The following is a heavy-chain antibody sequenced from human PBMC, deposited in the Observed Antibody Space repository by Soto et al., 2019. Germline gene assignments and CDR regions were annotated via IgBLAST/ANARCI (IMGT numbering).Heavy chain of an antibody. D-gene: IGHD3-10*01. CDR2: ISSSSSTI. Sequence: EVQLVESGGGLVQPGGSLRLSCAASGFTFSSYNMNWVRQAPGKGLEWVSDISSSSSTIHYADSVKGRFTISRDNAKKSLYLQMNSLRAEDTAVYYCAREGKDGPRGSRGLDVWGQGTTVTVSS. V-gene: IGHV3-48*01. CDR1: GFTFSSYN. J-gene: IGHJ6*02. CDR3: AREGKDGPRGSRGLDV.